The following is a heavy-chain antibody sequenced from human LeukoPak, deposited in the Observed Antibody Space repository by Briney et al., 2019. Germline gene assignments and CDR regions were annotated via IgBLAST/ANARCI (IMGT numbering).Heavy chain of an antibody. CDR2: ISYDGSNK. D-gene: IGHD3-10*01. V-gene: IGHV3-30-3*01. J-gene: IGHJ5*02. CDR1: GFTFSSYA. CDR3: AGRHMVRGVTP. Sequence: PGRSLRLSCAASGFTFSSYAMHWVRQAPGKGLEWVAVISYDGSNKYYADSVKGRFTISRDNSKNTLYLQMNSLRAEDTAVYYCAGRHMVRGVTPWGQGTVVTVSS.